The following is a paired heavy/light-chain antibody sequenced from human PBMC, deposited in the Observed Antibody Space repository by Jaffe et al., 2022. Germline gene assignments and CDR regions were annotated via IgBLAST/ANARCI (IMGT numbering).Heavy chain of an antibody. D-gene: IGHD6-19*01. J-gene: IGHJ4*02. CDR3: ARDRVAVAGSFYFDY. V-gene: IGHV3-48*01. Sequence: EVQLVESGGGLVQPGGSLRLSCAASGFTFSSYSMNWVRQAPGKGLEWVSYISSGGSTIYYADSVKGRFTISRDNAKNSLYLQMNSLRAEDTAVYYCARDRVAVAGSFYFDYWGQGTLVTVSS. CDR1: GFTFSSYS. CDR2: ISSGGSTI.
Light chain of an antibody. CDR3: QQYNNWPRGA. CDR1: QSVSSN. Sequence: EIVMTQSPATLSVSPGERATLSCRASQSVSSNLAWYQQKPGQAPRLLIYGASTRATGIPARFSGSGSGTEFTLTISSLQSEDFAVYYCQQYNNWPRGAFGGGTKVEIK. CDR2: GAS. J-gene: IGKJ4*01. V-gene: IGKV3-15*01.